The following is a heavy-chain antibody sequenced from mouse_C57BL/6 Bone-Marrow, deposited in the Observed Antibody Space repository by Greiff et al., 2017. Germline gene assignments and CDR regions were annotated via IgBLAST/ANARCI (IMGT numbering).Heavy chain of an antibody. J-gene: IGHJ3*01. CDR3: ALDSSGYEFAY. D-gene: IGHD3-2*02. V-gene: IGHV1-82*01. CDR2: IYPGDGDT. CDR1: GYAFRSSW. Sequence: QVQLQQSGPELVKPGASVKISCKASGYAFRSSWMNWVKQRPGKGLEWIGRIYPGDGDTNYNGKFKGKATLTADKSSSTAYMQLSSLTSEDSAVYFCALDSSGYEFAYWGQGTLVTVSA.